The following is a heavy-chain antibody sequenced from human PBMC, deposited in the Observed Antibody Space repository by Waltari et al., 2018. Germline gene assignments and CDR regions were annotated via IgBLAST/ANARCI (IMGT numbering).Heavy chain of an antibody. J-gene: IGHJ6*02. V-gene: IGHV4-39*01. Sequence: IGSIYYSGSTYYNPSLKSRVTISVDTSKNQFSLKLSSVTAADTAVYYCASLGYCSGGSCYQNYYYYYGMDVWGQGTTVTVSS. CDR2: IYYSGST. D-gene: IGHD2-15*01. CDR3: ASLGYCSGGSCYQNYYYYYGMDV.